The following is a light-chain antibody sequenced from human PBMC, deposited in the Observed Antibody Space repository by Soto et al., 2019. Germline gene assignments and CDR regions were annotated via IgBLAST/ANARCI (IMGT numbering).Light chain of an antibody. CDR1: QSIDIY. Sequence: DVQMTQSPSSLSAAVGDRVTITCRASQSIDIYLNWYHQRPGKAPKLLIYAASNLQSGVPSRFSGGGSGTDFTLTISSLQPEDLGTYSCQVSYRNIRTFGQGTKVE. J-gene: IGKJ1*01. CDR3: QVSYRNIRT. CDR2: AAS. V-gene: IGKV1-39*01.